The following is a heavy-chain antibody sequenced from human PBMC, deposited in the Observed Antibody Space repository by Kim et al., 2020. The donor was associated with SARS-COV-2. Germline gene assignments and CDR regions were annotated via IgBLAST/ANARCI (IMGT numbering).Heavy chain of an antibody. J-gene: IGHJ4*02. Sequence: SETLSLTCTVSDDSINSGDYLWTWIRQPPGKGLEWIGYISYSGRTYYNPSLQSRVTISIDTSKNQFSLKLSSVTAADTAVYFCAREVHYSTGYYYCGQGT. V-gene: IGHV4-30-4*01. CDR3: AREVHYSTGYYY. CDR1: DDSINSGDYL. D-gene: IGHD3-22*01. CDR2: ISYSGRT.